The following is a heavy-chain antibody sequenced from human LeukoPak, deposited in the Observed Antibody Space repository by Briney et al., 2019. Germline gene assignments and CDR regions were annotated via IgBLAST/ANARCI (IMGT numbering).Heavy chain of an antibody. CDR2: INPNSGGT. J-gene: IGHJ5*02. Sequence: ASVKVSCKASGYTFTSYGISWVRQAPGQGLEWMGWINPNSGGTNYAQKFQGRVTMTRDTSISTAYMELSRLRSDDTAVYYCARGRVDYYGSGRTDWFDPWGQGTLVTVSS. CDR3: ARGRVDYYGSGRTDWFDP. D-gene: IGHD3-10*01. V-gene: IGHV1-2*02. CDR1: GYTFTSYG.